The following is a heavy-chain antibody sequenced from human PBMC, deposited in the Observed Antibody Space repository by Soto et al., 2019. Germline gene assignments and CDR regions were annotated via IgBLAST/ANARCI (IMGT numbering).Heavy chain of an antibody. Sequence: EVQLVESGGGLVQPGGSLRLSCAASGFTFSNYWMYWVRQAPGKGLEGVSRINSDGSVSSHADSVRGRLTTSRDNVKNTLYLHMDSLRAEDTAVYFCARGDCVGGTCYSLAGSFYYYMDVWGKGTTVTVFS. CDR1: GFTFSNYW. D-gene: IGHD2-15*01. CDR3: ARGDCVGGTCYSLAGSFYYYMDV. V-gene: IGHV3-74*02. CDR2: INSDGSVS. J-gene: IGHJ6*03.